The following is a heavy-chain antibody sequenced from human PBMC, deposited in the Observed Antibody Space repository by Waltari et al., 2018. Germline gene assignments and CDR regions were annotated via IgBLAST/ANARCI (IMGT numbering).Heavy chain of an antibody. CDR2: IYHSGST. D-gene: IGHD3-3*01. V-gene: IGHV4-4*02. Sequence: QVQLQESGPGLVKPSGTLSLTCAVSGVSISSSNWWSWVRQPPGKGLEWIGEIYHSGSTNYNPSLKSRVTISVDKSKNQFSLKLSSVTAADTAVYYCARVWGTTYYDFWSGSYYFDYWGQGTLVTVSS. J-gene: IGHJ4*02. CDR3: ARVWGTTYYDFWSGSYYFDY. CDR1: GVSISSSNW.